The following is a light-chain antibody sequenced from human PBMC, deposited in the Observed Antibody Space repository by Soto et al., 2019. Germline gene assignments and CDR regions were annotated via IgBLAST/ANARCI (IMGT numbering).Light chain of an antibody. CDR2: AAS. J-gene: IGKJ5*01. Sequence: DIQLTHSPSFLSASVGDRVTITCRASQGITSFLAWYQQKPGKAPNLLIYAASTLQSGVPSRFSGSGSGTEFTLTISSLQSEDFAVYYCQQYKNWPIFGQGTRLEIK. CDR3: QQYKNWPI. V-gene: IGKV1-9*01. CDR1: QGITSF.